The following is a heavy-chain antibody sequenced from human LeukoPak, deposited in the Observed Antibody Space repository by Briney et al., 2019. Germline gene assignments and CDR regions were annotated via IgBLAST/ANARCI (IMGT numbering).Heavy chain of an antibody. CDR2: IYYSGST. CDR1: GGSISSYY. J-gene: IGHJ3*02. CDR3: ARPRYCSGGRCPTGDAFDI. Sequence: SETLSLTCTVSGGSISSYYWSWIRQPPGKGLEWIGYIYYSGSTNYNPSLKSRVTISVDTSKNQFSLKLSSVTAADTAVYYCARPRYCSGGRCPTGDAFDIWGQGTMVTVSS. V-gene: IGHV4-59*12. D-gene: IGHD2-15*01.